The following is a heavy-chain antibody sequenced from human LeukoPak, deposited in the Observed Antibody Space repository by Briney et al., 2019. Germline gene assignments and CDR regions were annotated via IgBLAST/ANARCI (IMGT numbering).Heavy chain of an antibody. CDR1: GFTFSSYG. J-gene: IGHJ6*02. D-gene: IGHD6-13*01. CDR2: IWYDGSNK. CDR3: ARVEAAAGPYYYYYYGMDV. V-gene: IGHV3-33*01. Sequence: GGPLRLSCAASGFTFSSYGMHWVRQAPGKGLEWVAVIWYDGSNKYYADSVKGRFTISRDNSKNTLYLQMNSLRAEDTAVYYCARVEAAAGPYYYYYYGMDVWGQGTTVTVSS.